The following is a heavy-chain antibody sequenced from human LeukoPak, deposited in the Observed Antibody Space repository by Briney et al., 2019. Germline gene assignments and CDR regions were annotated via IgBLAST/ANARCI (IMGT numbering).Heavy chain of an antibody. J-gene: IGHJ4*02. Sequence: PSGTLSLTCAVSGASISSTNWWSWVRQPPGKGLEWIGEIYHSGSTNYNPSLKSRVTISVDKSKNQFSLKLSSVTAADTAVYYCARGEFDGGVYFDYWGRGTLVTVSS. CDR1: GASISSTNW. V-gene: IGHV4-4*02. CDR2: IYHSGST. D-gene: IGHD3-16*01. CDR3: ARGEFDGGVYFDY.